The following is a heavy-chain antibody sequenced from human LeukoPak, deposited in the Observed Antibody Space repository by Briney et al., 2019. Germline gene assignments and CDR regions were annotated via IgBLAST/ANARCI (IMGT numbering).Heavy chain of an antibody. J-gene: IGHJ5*02. CDR2: ISGSGGST. V-gene: IGHV3-23*01. CDR1: GFTFSSYA. Sequence: PGGSLRLSCAASGFTFSSYAMSWVRQAPGKGLEWVSAISGSGGSTYYADSVKGRLTISRDNSKNTLYLEMNSLRAEDTAVYYCAKDAETTGTVNWFDPWGQGTLVTVSS. D-gene: IGHD1-1*01. CDR3: AKDAETTGTVNWFDP.